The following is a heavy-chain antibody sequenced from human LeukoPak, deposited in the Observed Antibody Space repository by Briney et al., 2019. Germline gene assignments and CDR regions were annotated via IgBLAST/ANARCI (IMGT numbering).Heavy chain of an antibody. D-gene: IGHD6-19*01. Sequence: GESLKISCKGSGYSFTKYWIAWVRQMPGKGLECMGIIYPGDSDSRYSPSFQGQLSISADKSISTAYLQWSSLKASDNAMYYCARLAGTSLEAIDFWGQGTMVTVSS. CDR1: GYSFTKYW. CDR2: IYPGDSDS. CDR3: ARLAGTSLEAIDF. V-gene: IGHV5-51*01. J-gene: IGHJ3*01.